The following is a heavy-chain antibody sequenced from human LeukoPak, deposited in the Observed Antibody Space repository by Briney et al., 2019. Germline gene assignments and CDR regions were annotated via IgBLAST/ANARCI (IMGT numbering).Heavy chain of an antibody. V-gene: IGHV3-23*01. Sequence: GETLRLSCAASGFTFSSHGMNWVRQAPGKGLEWVSGISGSGGNTYYADSVKGRFTISRDNSKNTLYLQMNSLRAEDTAVYYCAKDDNYIRFLSWGQGTLVTVSS. CDR3: AKDDNYIRFLS. D-gene: IGHD3-16*01. CDR1: GFTFSSHG. J-gene: IGHJ5*02. CDR2: ISGSGGNT.